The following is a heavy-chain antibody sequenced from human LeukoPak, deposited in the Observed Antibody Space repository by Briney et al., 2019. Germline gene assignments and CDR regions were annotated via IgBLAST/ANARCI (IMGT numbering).Heavy chain of an antibody. CDR3: ARGYGGGAFDI. CDR1: GFTFSNYE. J-gene: IGHJ3*02. CDR2: ISSSGITI. D-gene: IGHD4-23*01. V-gene: IGHV3-48*03. Sequence: GGSLRLSCAGSGFTFSNYEMNWARQAPGKGLEWVSYISSSGITIYYADSVKGRFTFSRDNAKNSLYLQMNSLRAEDMAVYYCARGYGGGAFDIWGQGTMVTVSS.